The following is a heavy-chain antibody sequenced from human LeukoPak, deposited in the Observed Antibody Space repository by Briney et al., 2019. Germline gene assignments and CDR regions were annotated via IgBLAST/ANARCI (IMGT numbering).Heavy chain of an antibody. J-gene: IGHJ4*02. CDR1: GFSLSTSGVG. CDR2: IYSNDDK. D-gene: IGHD2-2*01. CDR3: AHNGVYCSSTSCYDY. V-gene: IGHV2-5*01. Sequence: ESGPTLVKPTQTLTLTCTFSGFSLSTSGVGVGWIRQPPGKPLEWLALIYSNDDKRYSPSLKSKLTITKDTSKNQVVLTMTNVDPVDTATYYCAHNGVYCSSTSCYDYWGQGTLVTVSS.